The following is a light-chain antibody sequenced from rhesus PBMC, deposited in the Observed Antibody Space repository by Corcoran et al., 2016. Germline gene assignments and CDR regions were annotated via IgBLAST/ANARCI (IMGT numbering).Light chain of an antibody. CDR3: QQYSNWPRT. CDR1: QSVSSS. J-gene: IGKJ1*01. V-gene: IGKV3-42*03. CDR2: GAS. Sequence: EIVLTQSPATLSLSPGERATLSGRASQSVSSSLAWYQQKLGQVPRLLIHGASSRATGIPDRVSGRGSGTDFTLTISSLEPEEFAVYYCQQYSNWPRTFGQGTKVEIK.